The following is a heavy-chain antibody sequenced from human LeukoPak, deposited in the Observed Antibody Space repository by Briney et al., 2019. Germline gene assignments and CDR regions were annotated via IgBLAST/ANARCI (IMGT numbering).Heavy chain of an antibody. CDR1: GFTFSSYW. CDR3: ARAPATNEWRCMDY. V-gene: IGHV3-74*01. J-gene: IGHJ4*02. CDR2: INTDGSST. Sequence: GGSLRLSCAASGFTFSSYWMHWVRQAPGKGLVWVSRINTDGSSTSYADSVKGRFTISRDNAKNTLYLQMNSLRAEDTAVYYCARAPATNEWRCMDYWGQGTLVTVSS. D-gene: IGHD2-8*02.